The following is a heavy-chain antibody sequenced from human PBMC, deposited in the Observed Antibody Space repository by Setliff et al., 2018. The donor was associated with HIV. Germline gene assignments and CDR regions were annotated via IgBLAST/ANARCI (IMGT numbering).Heavy chain of an antibody. CDR3: ARDRRYSGTYWVRRVASFDI. D-gene: IGHD1-26*01. J-gene: IGHJ3*02. CDR2: IKQDGSEK. Sequence: PGGSLRLSCVASGFTFSGYWMTWVRQAPGKGLEWVANIKQDGSEKYYVDSVKGRFTVSRDNAKNSLFLQMNSLRAEDTAVYYCARDRRYSGTYWVRRVASFDIWGQGTMVTVS. CDR1: GFTFSGYW. V-gene: IGHV3-7*03.